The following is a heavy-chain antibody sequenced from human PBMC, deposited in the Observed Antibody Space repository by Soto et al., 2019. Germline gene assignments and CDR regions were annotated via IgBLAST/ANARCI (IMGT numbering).Heavy chain of an antibody. D-gene: IGHD2-2*01. Sequence: SVKVSCKASGGTFSSYAISWVRQAPGQGXEWMGGIIPIFGTANYAQKFQGRVTITADKSTSTAYMELSSLRSEDTAVYYCARDSPLRYCSPTSCYAGFTSTRYYYGMDVWGQGTTVTVSS. CDR1: GGTFSSYA. J-gene: IGHJ6*02. CDR3: ARDSPLRYCSPTSCYAGFTSTRYYYGMDV. V-gene: IGHV1-69*06. CDR2: IIPIFGTA.